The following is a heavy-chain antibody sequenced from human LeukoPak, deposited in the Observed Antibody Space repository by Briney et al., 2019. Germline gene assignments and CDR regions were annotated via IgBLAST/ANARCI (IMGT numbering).Heavy chain of an antibody. Sequence: GGSLRLSCTASGFTFSSYGMHWVRQAPGKGLEWVAVISYDGSNKYYADSVKGRFTISRDNSKNTLYLQMNSLRAEDTAVYYCAKDWNYYDSSGYYSPFDYWGQGTLVTVSS. D-gene: IGHD3-22*01. CDR1: GFTFSSYG. CDR2: ISYDGSNK. J-gene: IGHJ4*02. V-gene: IGHV3-30*18. CDR3: AKDWNYYDSSGYYSPFDY.